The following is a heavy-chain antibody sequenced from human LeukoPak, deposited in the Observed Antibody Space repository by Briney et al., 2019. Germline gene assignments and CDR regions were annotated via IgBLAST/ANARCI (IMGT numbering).Heavy chain of an antibody. V-gene: IGHV3-33*06. CDR3: AKLPGVAAVVDY. Sequence: PGGSLRLSCAASGFTFSSYGMHWVRQAPGKGLEWVAVIWHDGSNKYYVDSVKGRFTISRDNSKNTLYLQMNSLRAEDTAVYSCAKLPGVAAVVDYWGQGTLVTVSS. D-gene: IGHD6-13*01. CDR2: IWHDGSNK. J-gene: IGHJ4*02. CDR1: GFTFSSYG.